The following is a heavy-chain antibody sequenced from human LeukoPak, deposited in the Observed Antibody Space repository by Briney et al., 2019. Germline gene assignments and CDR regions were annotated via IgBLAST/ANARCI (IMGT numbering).Heavy chain of an antibody. Sequence: ASVKVSCKASGYTFTGYYMHWVRQAPGQGLEWMGWINPNSGGTNYAQKFQGRVTMTRDTSISTAYMELSRLRSDDTAVYYCARTPKGAIGPDAFDIWGQGTMVTVSS. V-gene: IGHV1-2*02. CDR2: INPNSGGT. CDR1: GYTFTGYY. CDR3: ARTPKGAIGPDAFDI. J-gene: IGHJ3*02.